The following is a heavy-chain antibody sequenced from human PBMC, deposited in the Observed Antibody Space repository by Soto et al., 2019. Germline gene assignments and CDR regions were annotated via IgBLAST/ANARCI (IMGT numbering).Heavy chain of an antibody. D-gene: IGHD4-17*01. J-gene: IGHJ4*02. CDR3: AKETGDYENSFDY. CDR1: GFTFSSYG. Sequence: QVQLVESGGGVVQPGRSLRLSCAASGFTFSSYGMHWVRQAPGKGLEWVAVISYDGSNKYYADSVKGRFTISRDNSKNTLYLQMNSLIAEDTAVYYCAKETGDYENSFDYWGQGTLVTVSS. CDR2: ISYDGSNK. V-gene: IGHV3-30*18.